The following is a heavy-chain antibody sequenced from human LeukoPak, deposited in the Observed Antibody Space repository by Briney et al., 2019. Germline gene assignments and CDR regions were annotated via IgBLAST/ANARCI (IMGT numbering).Heavy chain of an antibody. CDR3: ARRLEGAGPPHYYYGMDV. D-gene: IGHD6-19*01. V-gene: IGHV3-48*04. CDR1: GFTFSSYS. Sequence: GGSLRLSCAASGFTFSSYSMNWVRQAPGKGLEWVSYISSSSSTIYYADSVKGRFTISRDNAKNSLYLQMNSLRAEDTAVYYCARRLEGAGPPHYYYGMDVWGQGTTVTVSS. J-gene: IGHJ6*02. CDR2: ISSSSSTI.